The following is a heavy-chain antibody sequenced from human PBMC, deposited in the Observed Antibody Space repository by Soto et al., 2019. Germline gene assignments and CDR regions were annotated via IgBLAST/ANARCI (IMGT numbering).Heavy chain of an antibody. V-gene: IGHV3-30*18. Sequence: QVQLVESGGGVVQPGRSLRLSCAASGFTFSSYGMHWVRQAPGKGLEWVAVISHDGSNKYYADSVKGRFTISRDNSKNTLYLQMNSLRAEDTAVYYCAKTGGEGDYFDYWGQGTLVTVSS. CDR3: AKTGGEGDYFDY. J-gene: IGHJ4*02. D-gene: IGHD2-21*01. CDR1: GFTFSSYG. CDR2: ISHDGSNK.